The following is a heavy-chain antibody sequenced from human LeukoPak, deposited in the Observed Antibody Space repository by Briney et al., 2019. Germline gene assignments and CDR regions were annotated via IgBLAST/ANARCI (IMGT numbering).Heavy chain of an antibody. J-gene: IGHJ4*02. Sequence: GGSLRLSCAASGFTFSSYAMSWVRQAPGKGLEWFSVISGSGGSTYYADSVKGRFTISRDNSKNTLYLQMNSLRVEDTAVYYCAKERYCSSISCYTGDYWGQGTLVTVSS. CDR2: ISGSGGST. CDR3: AKERYCSSISCYTGDY. V-gene: IGHV3-23*01. D-gene: IGHD2-2*02. CDR1: GFTFSSYA.